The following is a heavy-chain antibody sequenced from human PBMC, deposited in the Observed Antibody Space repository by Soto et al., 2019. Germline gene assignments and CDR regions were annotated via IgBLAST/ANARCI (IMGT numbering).Heavy chain of an antibody. V-gene: IGHV3-11*05. J-gene: IGHJ4*02. CDR1: GFSISDHY. CDR2: SSNSGTFT. D-gene: IGHD3-10*02. CDR3: ARSGDNYNVLDY. Sequence: QVQLVESGGGLVKPGGSLRLTCAASGFSISDHYMSWIRQAPGKGLEWVSYSSNSGTFTKYADSVKGRFSISRDNAKKSLDLEINSLRGEDTAIYYCARSGDNYNVLDYWGQGTPVTVSS.